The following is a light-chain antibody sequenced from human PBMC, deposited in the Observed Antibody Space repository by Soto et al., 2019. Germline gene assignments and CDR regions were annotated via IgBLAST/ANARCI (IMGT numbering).Light chain of an antibody. CDR1: QSGSSNY. J-gene: IGKJ2*01. Sequence: EIVLTQSPATLSLSPGERATLSCRASQSGSSNYLAWYQQKPGQAPRLLMYGVSSRATGIPARFSGSGSGTDFTLTISRVEPEDFGVYYCQQYGSSPYTFGQGTKLEIK. V-gene: IGKV3-20*01. CDR3: QQYGSSPYT. CDR2: GVS.